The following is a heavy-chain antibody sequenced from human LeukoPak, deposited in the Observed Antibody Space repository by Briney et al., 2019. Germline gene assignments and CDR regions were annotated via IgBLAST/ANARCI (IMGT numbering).Heavy chain of an antibody. CDR1: GFTFSSYS. CDR3: ANLITIFGVGAGG. D-gene: IGHD3-3*01. J-gene: IGHJ4*02. CDR2: ISSSSSYI. Sequence: PGGSLRLSCAASGFTFSSYSMNWVRQAPGKGLEWVSSISSSSSYIYYADSVKGRFTISRDNAKNSLYLQMNSLRAEDTAVYYCANLITIFGVGAGGWGQGTLVTVSS. V-gene: IGHV3-21*01.